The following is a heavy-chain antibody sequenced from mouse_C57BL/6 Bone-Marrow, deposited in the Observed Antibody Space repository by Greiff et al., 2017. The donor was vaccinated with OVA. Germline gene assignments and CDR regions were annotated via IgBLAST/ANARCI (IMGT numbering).Heavy chain of an antibody. CDR3: ARYDYGPFAY. D-gene: IGHD2-4*01. Sequence: VQGVESDAELVKPGASVKISCKVSGYTFTDHTIHWMKQRPEQGLEWIGYICPRDGSIKYTEKFKGKATLTADKSSRTAYMQLNSLTSEDSAVYFCARYDYGPFAYWGQGTLVTVSA. CDR1: GYTFTDHT. V-gene: IGHV1-78*01. J-gene: IGHJ3*01. CDR2: ICPRDGSI.